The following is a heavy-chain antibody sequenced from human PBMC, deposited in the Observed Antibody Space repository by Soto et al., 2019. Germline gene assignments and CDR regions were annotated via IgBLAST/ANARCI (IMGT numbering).Heavy chain of an antibody. CDR2: IYYSGST. J-gene: IGHJ4*02. V-gene: IGHV4-61*08. CDR1: GGSISSGGYS. D-gene: IGHD3-16*01. Sequence: SETLSRTCAVSGGSISSGGYSWSCIRQPPGKGLEWIGYIYYSGSTNYNPSLKSRVTISVDTSKNQFSLKLSSVTAADTAVYYCAASGGTRYDYWGQGTLVTVSS. CDR3: AASGGTRYDY.